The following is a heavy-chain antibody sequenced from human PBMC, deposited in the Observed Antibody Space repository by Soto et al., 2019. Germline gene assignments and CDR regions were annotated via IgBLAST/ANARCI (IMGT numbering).Heavy chain of an antibody. J-gene: IGHJ6*03. D-gene: IGHD3-3*01. Sequence: ASVKVSCKASGYTFTSYGISWVRQAPGQGLEWMGWISAYNGNTNYAQKLQGRVTMTTDTSTSTAYMELRSLRSDDTAVYYCARVRRGGPFGGLWKDYYYMDVWGKGTTVTVSS. CDR3: ARVRRGGPFGGLWKDYYYMDV. V-gene: IGHV1-18*01. CDR2: ISAYNGNT. CDR1: GYTFTSYG.